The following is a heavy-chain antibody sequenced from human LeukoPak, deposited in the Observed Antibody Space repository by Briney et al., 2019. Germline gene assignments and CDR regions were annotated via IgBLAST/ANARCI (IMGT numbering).Heavy chain of an antibody. Sequence: GGSLRLSCAASGFTFSSYGMHWVRQAPGKGLEWVAFIRYDGSNKYYADSVKGRFTISRDNSKNTLYLQMNSLRAEDTAVYYCAKGAGPYYHGSGSLKYLPAEYFQHWGQGTLVTVSS. CDR2: IRYDGSNK. D-gene: IGHD3-10*01. CDR1: GFTFSSYG. V-gene: IGHV3-30*02. J-gene: IGHJ1*01. CDR3: AKGAGPYYHGSGSLKYLPAEYFQH.